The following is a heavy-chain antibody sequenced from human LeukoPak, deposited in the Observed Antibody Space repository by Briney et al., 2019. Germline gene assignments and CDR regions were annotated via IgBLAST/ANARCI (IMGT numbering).Heavy chain of an antibody. CDR3: ARHVEHAAYFRY. Sequence: SETLSLTCAVAGVPVNGFHWSWIRQSPGRGLEWLGWISDSGTTNYNPSFRSRLAISADTSKSQLSLELTSVTAADTAVYYCARHVEHAAYFRYWGQGSLVTVSS. J-gene: IGHJ4*02. CDR2: ISDSGTT. V-gene: IGHV4-59*08. CDR1: GVPVNGFH. D-gene: IGHD1/OR15-1a*01.